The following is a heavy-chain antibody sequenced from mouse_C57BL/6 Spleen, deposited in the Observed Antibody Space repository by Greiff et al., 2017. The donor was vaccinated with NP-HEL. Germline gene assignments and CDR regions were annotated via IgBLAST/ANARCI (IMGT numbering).Heavy chain of an antibody. D-gene: IGHD2-5*01. Sequence: QVQLQQPGAELVKPGASVKLSCKASGYTFTSYWMPWVKQRPGQGLEWIGMIHPNSGSTNYNEKFKSKATLTVDKSSSTAYMQLSSLTSEDSAVYYCARFHSNSYWYFDVWGTGTTVTVSS. CDR2: IHPNSGST. CDR3: ARFHSNSYWYFDV. J-gene: IGHJ1*03. V-gene: IGHV1-64*01. CDR1: GYTFTSYW.